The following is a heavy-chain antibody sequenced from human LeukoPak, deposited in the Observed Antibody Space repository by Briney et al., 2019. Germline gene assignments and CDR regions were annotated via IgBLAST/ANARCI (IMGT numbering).Heavy chain of an antibody. CDR2: IYPGDSDT. V-gene: IGHV5-51*01. Sequence: GESLKISCKGSGYSFTSYWIAWVGQMPGKALDWMGIIYPGDSDTRYSPSFQGQVTISADKSISTAYLQWSSLKASDTAMYYCARRYNWNAFDPWGQGTLVTVSS. D-gene: IGHD1-1*01. CDR3: ARRYNWNAFDP. J-gene: IGHJ5*02. CDR1: GYSFTSYW.